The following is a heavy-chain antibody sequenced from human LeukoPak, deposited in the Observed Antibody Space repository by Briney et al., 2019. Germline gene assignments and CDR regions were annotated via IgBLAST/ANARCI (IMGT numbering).Heavy chain of an antibody. CDR1: GYTFTSYD. J-gene: IGHJ4*02. CDR3: ARGVTMVRGVTLNDY. Sequence: ASVKVSCKASGYTFTSYDINWVRQAPGQGLEWMGWMNPNSGNTGYAQKFQGRVTITRNTSISTAYMELSSLRSEDTAVYYCARGVTMVRGVTLNDYWGQGTLVTVSS. V-gene: IGHV1-8*03. D-gene: IGHD3-10*01. CDR2: MNPNSGNT.